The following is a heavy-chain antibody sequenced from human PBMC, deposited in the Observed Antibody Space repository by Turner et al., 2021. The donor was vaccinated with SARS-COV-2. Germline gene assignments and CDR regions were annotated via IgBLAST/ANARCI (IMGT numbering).Heavy chain of an antibody. CDR2: ISGSGGST. V-gene: IGHV3-23*01. Sequence: EVQLLESGGGLVQPGGSLRLSCAASGFSFSSYAMTWVRQAAGKGLEWVSSISGSGGSTYYGDSVKGRFTISRDNSKNMLHLEMNSLRADDTAVYYCVRSPGYYFDYWGQGTLVTVSS. J-gene: IGHJ4*02. CDR3: VRSPGYYFDY. D-gene: IGHD2-2*01. CDR1: GFSFSSYA.